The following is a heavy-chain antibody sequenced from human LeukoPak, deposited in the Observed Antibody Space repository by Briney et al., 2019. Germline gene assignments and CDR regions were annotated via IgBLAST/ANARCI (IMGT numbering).Heavy chain of an antibody. V-gene: IGHV3-21*01. D-gene: IGHD3-16*02. CDR3: ASPPHLSAYGVDY. J-gene: IGHJ4*02. CDR1: GFTFSSYS. Sequence: GRSLRLSCAASGFTFSSYSMNWVRQAPGKGLEWVSSISSSSSYIYYADSVKGRFTISRDNAKNSLYLQMNSLRAEDTAVYYCASPPHLSAYGVDYWGQGTLVTVSS. CDR2: ISSSSSYI.